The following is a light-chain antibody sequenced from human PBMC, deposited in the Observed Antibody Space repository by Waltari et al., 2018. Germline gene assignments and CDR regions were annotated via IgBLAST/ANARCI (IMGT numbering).Light chain of an antibody. J-gene: IGKJ4*01. CDR1: PSVLYSSNNKNY. V-gene: IGKV4-1*01. Sequence: DIVMTQSPDSLAVSLGERATIHCKSRPSVLYSSNNKNYLAWYQQKPGQPPKLLIYWASTRESGVPDRFSGSGSGTDFTLTISSLQAEDVAVYYCQQYYSTPPTFGGGTKVEIK. CDR3: QQYYSTPPT. CDR2: WAS.